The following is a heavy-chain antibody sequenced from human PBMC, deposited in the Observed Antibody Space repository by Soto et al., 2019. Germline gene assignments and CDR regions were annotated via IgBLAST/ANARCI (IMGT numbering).Heavy chain of an antibody. J-gene: IGHJ1*01. Sequence: GGSLRLSCAASGFTFSDHYMDWVRQAPGKGLEWVGRIRNRANSYTTEYAASVKGRFTISRDDSENSVYLQMNGLKTEDTAVYYCARVRSSGSPGYFQHWGQGTLVTVSS. CDR2: IRNRANSYTT. V-gene: IGHV3-72*01. CDR3: ARVRSSGSPGYFQH. CDR1: GFTFSDHY. D-gene: IGHD1-26*01.